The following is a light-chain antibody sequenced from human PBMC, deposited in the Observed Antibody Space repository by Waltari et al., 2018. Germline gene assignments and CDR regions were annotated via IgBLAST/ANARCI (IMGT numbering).Light chain of an antibody. Sequence: DIVMTQSPDSLPVSLGERATLNCKSSQSVLYNTDNKNYLAWYQQKPGLSPKLLIYWASTRESGVPDRFSGSGSGTDFTLTISGLQADDAAIYFCQQYYDIPVTFGQGTRLEIK. V-gene: IGKV4-1*01. CDR1: QSVLYNTDNKNY. CDR3: QQYYDIPVT. CDR2: WAS. J-gene: IGKJ2*01.